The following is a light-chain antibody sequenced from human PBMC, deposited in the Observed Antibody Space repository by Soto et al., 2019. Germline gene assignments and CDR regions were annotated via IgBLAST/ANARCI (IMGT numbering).Light chain of an antibody. J-gene: IGKJ5*01. V-gene: IGKV3-15*01. Sequence: EVVMTQSPATLSVSPGERATLSCRASQSISNNLAWYQQKPGQAPRLLIYGASTRATGIPARFSGSGSGTEFTLTISSLQSEDFAVYYCQQYNDLPQITFGQRTLLEI. CDR1: QSISNN. CDR3: QQYNDLPQIT. CDR2: GAS.